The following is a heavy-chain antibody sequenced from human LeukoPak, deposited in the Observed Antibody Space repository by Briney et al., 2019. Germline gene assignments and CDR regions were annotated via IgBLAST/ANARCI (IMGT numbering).Heavy chain of an antibody. D-gene: IGHD6-19*01. CDR2: ISAYNGNT. Sequence: ASVKVSCKASGYTFTSYGISWVRQAPGQGLEWMGWISAYNGNTNYAQKLQGRVTMTTDTSTSTAYMELRSLRSDDTAVYYCARVPYLIAVAGSYGMDVWGQGTTVTVSS. V-gene: IGHV1-18*01. CDR3: ARVPYLIAVAGSYGMDV. CDR1: GYTFTSYG. J-gene: IGHJ6*02.